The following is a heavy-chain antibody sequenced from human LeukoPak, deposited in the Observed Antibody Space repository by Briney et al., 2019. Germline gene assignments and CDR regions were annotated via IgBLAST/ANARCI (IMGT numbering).Heavy chain of an antibody. V-gene: IGHV3-30*03. Sequence: PGGSLRLSCAVSGFTFSTFGMHWVRQAPGKGLEWGALISYNGNVIYYADSVQGRFTISRDNSKDTLYLQMNSLRAEDTAVYYCATYSSLNRREFQYWGQGTLLTVSS. CDR2: ISYNGNVI. J-gene: IGHJ1*01. D-gene: IGHD3-22*01. CDR3: ATYSSLNRREFQY. CDR1: GFTFSTFG.